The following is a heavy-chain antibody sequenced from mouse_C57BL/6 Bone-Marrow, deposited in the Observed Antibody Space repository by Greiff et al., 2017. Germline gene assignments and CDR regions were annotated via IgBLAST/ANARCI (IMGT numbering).Heavy chain of an antibody. Sequence: EVQVVESGGDLVKPGGSLKLSCAASGFTFSSYGMSWVRQTPDKRLEWVATISSGGSYTYYPDSVKGRFTISRDNAKNTLYLQMSSLKSDDTAMYYCARRGFSWFAYWGQGTLVTVSA. CDR3: ARRGFSWFAY. CDR2: ISSGGSYT. CDR1: GFTFSSYG. V-gene: IGHV5-6*01. J-gene: IGHJ3*01.